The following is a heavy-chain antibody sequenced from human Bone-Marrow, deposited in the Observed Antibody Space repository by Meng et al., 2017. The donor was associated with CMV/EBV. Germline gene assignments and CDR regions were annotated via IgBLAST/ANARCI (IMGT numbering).Heavy chain of an antibody. CDR3: ARDRQILQVSYYYGMDI. CDR2: IKRDGSEK. V-gene: IGHV3-7*01. J-gene: IGHJ6*02. Sequence: ESLKISCAASGFNFSSYWMSWVRQAPGKGLEWVANIKRDGSEKYYVDSVKGRFTISRDNAKNSLYLQMNSLRAEDTAVYYCARDRQILQVSYYYGMDIWGQGTMVTVSS. CDR1: GFNFSSYW. D-gene: IGHD4-11*01.